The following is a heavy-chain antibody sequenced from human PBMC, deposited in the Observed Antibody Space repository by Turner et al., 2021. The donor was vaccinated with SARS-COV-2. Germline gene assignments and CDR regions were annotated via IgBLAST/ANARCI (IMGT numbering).Heavy chain of an antibody. D-gene: IGHD1-26*01. CDR2: INGTGHVT. J-gene: IGHJ4*02. CDR3: AKCVTTCQTKGLDN. V-gene: IGHV3-23*01. CDR1: GFTFNNFA. Sequence: EVQLLESGGGLVPPGGSLRLPCAASGFTFNNFAMSWVRQAPGKVLEWVSAINGTGHVTHYLDSLKGRFTISRDSSKNTLYLQMNSLRVEDTAIYYCAKCVTTCQTKGLDNWGQGTLVTVSS.